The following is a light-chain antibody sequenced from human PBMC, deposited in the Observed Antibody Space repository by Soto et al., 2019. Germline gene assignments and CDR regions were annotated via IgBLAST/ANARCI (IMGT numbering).Light chain of an antibody. CDR3: QQYYTTPTIT. V-gene: IGKV4-1*01. J-gene: IGKJ5*01. CDR1: QTVLYSSNNKNY. CDR2: WAS. Sequence: DIVMTQSPDSLAVSLGERATINCKSSQTVLYSSNNKNYLAWYQHKAGQPPKLLISWASTRDSGVPDRFSGSVSGTDFTLTISSLQAEDVAVYYCQQYYTTPTITFGQGTRLEIK.